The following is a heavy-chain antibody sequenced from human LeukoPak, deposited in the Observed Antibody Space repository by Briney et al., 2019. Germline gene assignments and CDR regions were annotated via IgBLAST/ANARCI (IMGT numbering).Heavy chain of an antibody. V-gene: IGHV3-9*03. J-gene: IGHJ3*02. CDR3: AKGIEPDSSGWFYAFDI. CDR1: GFTFDDYA. CDR2: ISWNSGSI. D-gene: IGHD6-19*01. Sequence: GGSLRLSCAASGFTFDDYAMHWVRQAPGKGLEWVSGISWNSGSIGYADSVKGRFTISRDNAKNSLYLQMNSLRAEDMALYYCAKGIEPDSSGWFYAFDIWGQGTMVTVSS.